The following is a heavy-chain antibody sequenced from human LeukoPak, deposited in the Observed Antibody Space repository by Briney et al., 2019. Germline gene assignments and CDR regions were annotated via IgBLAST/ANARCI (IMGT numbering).Heavy chain of an antibody. V-gene: IGHV4-39*01. CDR3: RSGRKGSDY. CDR2: IYYSGST. J-gene: IGHJ4*02. CDR1: GGSISSSSYY. D-gene: IGHD2-15*01. Sequence: PSETLYLTCTVSGGSISSSSYYWGWIRQPPGKGLEWIGSIYYSGSTYYNPSLKSRVTISVDTSKNQFSLKLSSVTAADTAVYYCRSGRKGSDYWGQGTLVTVSS.